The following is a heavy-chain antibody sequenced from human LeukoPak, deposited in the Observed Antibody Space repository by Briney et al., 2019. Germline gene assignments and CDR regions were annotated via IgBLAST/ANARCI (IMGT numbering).Heavy chain of an antibody. Sequence: SETLSLTCTVSGYSISSGYYWGWIRQPPGKGLEWIGEINHSGSTNYNPSLKSRVTISVDTSKNQFSLKLSSVTAADTAVYYCARRVYGRGWFDPWGQGTLVTVSS. CDR3: ARRVYGRGWFDP. CDR2: INHSGST. D-gene: IGHD3/OR15-3a*01. J-gene: IGHJ5*02. CDR1: GYSISSGYY. V-gene: IGHV4-38-2*02.